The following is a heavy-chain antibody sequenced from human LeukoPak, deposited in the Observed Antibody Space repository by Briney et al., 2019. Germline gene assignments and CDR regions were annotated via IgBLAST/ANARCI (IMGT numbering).Heavy chain of an antibody. Sequence: SETLSLTCTVSGGSISSYYWSWIRQPAGKGLEWIGRIYTSGSTNYNPSLKSRVTMSVDTSKNQFSLKLSSVTAADTAVYHCARSGSWTQYFDYWGQGTLVTVSS. CDR1: GGSISSYY. CDR3: ARSGSWTQYFDY. J-gene: IGHJ4*02. CDR2: IYTSGST. V-gene: IGHV4-4*07. D-gene: IGHD1-26*01.